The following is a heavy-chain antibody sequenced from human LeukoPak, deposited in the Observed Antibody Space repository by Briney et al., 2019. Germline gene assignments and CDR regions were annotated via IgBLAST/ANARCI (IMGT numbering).Heavy chain of an antibody. CDR2: ISADGSST. CDR3: ARGLYYNSGNYGY. V-gene: IGHV3-74*01. J-gene: IGHJ4*02. CDR1: GFTFSSYG. Sequence: GGSLRLSCAASGFTFSSYGMHWVRQAPGKGLVWVSRISADGSSTTYADSVKGRFTISRDNAKNTLYLQMNSLRAEDTAVYYCARGLYYNSGNYGYWGQGTLVTVSS. D-gene: IGHD3-10*01.